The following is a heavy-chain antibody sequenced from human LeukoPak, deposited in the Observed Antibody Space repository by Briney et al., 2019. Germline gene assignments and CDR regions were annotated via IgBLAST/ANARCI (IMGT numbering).Heavy chain of an antibody. Sequence: GGSLRLSCKGSGYSFTNSWITWVRQMPGKGLEWVETIDSSDSYSKYSPSFQGHVTIQADKAITTAYSQWSSLKASDTATDDCARVFRDGYDRGGFYFDYWGQGTLVTVSS. CDR3: ARVFRDGYDRGGFYFDY. CDR2: IDSSDSYS. D-gene: IGHD5-24*01. V-gene: IGHV5-10-1*01. CDR1: GYSFTNSW. J-gene: IGHJ4*02.